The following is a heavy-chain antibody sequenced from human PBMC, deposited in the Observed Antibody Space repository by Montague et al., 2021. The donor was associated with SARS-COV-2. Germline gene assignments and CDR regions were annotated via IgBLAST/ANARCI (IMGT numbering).Heavy chain of an antibody. J-gene: IGHJ3*01. CDR2: INHRGST. CDR3: ARGTGPSSITLFGVIISGHVFDF. CDR1: GGSFSGYY. V-gene: IGHV4-34*01. D-gene: IGHD3-3*01. Sequence: SETLSLTCAVYGGSFSGYYWSWIRQPPGKGLEWIGEINHRGSTNYNPSLKSRVIISVDTSKNQFSLKLSSVTAADTAVYYCARGTGPSSITLFGVIISGHVFDFWGRGTMVTVSS.